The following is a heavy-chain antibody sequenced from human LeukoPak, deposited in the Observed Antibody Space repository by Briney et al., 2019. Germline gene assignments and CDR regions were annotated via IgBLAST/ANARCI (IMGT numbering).Heavy chain of an antibody. V-gene: IGHV3-21*01. J-gene: IGHJ4*02. CDR3: ARDLAWGGY. CDR2: ITSSSSTM. Sequence: GGSLRLSCVASGFTFSIYTMSWVRQAPGKGLEWVSSITSSSSTMYSADSVKGRLTISRDNAKNSLYLQMNSLRAEDTAVYYCARDLAWGGYWGQGTLVTVSS. D-gene: IGHD7-27*01. CDR1: GFTFSIYT.